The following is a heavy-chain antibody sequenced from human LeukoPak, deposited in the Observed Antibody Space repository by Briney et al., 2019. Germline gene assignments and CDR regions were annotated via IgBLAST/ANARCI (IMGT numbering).Heavy chain of an antibody. CDR2: LFYSGST. Sequence: SETLSLTCTVSGDSISNYYWTWIRQPPGKGLEWIGYLFYSGSTNYNPSLKSRVTISVDTSKNQFSLKLSSVTAADTAVYYCASFNYDVTGDSYVDVWGKGTTVTVSS. CDR1: GDSISNYY. CDR3: ASFNYDVTGDSYVDV. J-gene: IGHJ6*03. V-gene: IGHV4-59*01. D-gene: IGHD5-12*01.